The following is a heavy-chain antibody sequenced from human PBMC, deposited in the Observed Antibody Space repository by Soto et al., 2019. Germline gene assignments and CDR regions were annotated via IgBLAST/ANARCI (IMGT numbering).Heavy chain of an antibody. Sequence: SGPTLVHPTQTPTLPCPFSGFSLSPSGMRESWIRQPPGKALEWLALIDWDDDKYYSTSLKTRLTISKDNSKNQVVLTMTNMEXXXXXXXYCARILAHRHGDHYYIKDVCSQGSSVT. CDR3: ARILAHRHGDHYYIKDV. J-gene: IGHJ6*02. V-gene: IGHV2-70*01. D-gene: IGHD4-17*01. CDR1: GFSLSPSGMR. CDR2: IDWDDDK.